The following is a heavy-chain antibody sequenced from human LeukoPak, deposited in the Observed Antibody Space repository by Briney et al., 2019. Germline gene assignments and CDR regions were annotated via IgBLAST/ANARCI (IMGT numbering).Heavy chain of an antibody. CDR2: INPSGGST. J-gene: IGHJ5*02. V-gene: IGHV1-46*01. CDR1: GYTFTSYY. CDR3: ARDRVRGGHVDWFDP. D-gene: IGHD3-10*01. Sequence: ASVKVFCKASGYTFTSYYMHWVRQAPGQGLEWMGIINPSGGSTRYAQKFQGRVTMTRDMSTSTVYMELSSLRSEDTAVYYCARDRVRGGHVDWFDPWGQGTLVTVSS.